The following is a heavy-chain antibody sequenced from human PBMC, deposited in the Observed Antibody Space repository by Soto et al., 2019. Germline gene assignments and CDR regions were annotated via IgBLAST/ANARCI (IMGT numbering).Heavy chain of an antibody. CDR3: AKMRIAARYYYYYMDV. J-gene: IGHJ6*03. CDR1: GFTFSSYA. V-gene: IGHV3-23*01. Sequence: GGSLRLSCAASGFTFSSYAMSWVRQAPGKGLEWVSAISGSGGSTYYADSVKGRFTISRDNSKNTRYLQMNSLRAEDTAVYYCAKMRIAARYYYYYMDVWGKGTTVTVSS. CDR2: ISGSGGST. D-gene: IGHD6-6*01.